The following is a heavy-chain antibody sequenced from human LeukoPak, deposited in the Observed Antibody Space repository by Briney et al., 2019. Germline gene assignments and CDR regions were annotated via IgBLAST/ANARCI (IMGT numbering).Heavy chain of an antibody. CDR1: GFTFSSYC. CDR2: INTDGTII. V-gene: IGHV3-74*01. Sequence: GGSLRLSCAASGFTFSSYCKHRVRQTPGRGLVWVARINTDGTIIDYADSVQGRFTISRDNAKNTLYLQMNSLRAEDTALYYCVKDLDFRADCWGQGTLVTVSS. D-gene: IGHD2/OR15-2a*01. J-gene: IGHJ4*02. CDR3: VKDLDFRADC.